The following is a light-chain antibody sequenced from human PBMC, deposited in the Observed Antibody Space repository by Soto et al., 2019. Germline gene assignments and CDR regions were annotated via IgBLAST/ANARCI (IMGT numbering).Light chain of an antibody. J-gene: IGKJ1*01. V-gene: IGKV1-5*01. CDR1: RSISDW. Sequence: DIQMTQSPSSLSASVGDRVTITCRASRSISDWLAWYQQKPGKAPELLIFDASNLKSGVSSRFRGSGSGTEFTLTISRLQPDDVETYYCLQYSSHSWTFGQGTKVDIK. CDR3: LQYSSHSWT. CDR2: DAS.